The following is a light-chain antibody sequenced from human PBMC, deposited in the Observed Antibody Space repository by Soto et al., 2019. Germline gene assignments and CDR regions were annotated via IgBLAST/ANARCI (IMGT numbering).Light chain of an antibody. Sequence: NFMLTQPHSVSESPGKTLTISCTGSSGNIASYYVQWYQQRPGSAPTTVIYGDNQRPSGVPDRFSGSIDTSSNSASLTISGLRTEDEAAYYCQSYDSSSVIFGGGTKLTVL. V-gene: IGLV6-57*02. CDR2: GDN. J-gene: IGLJ2*01. CDR3: QSYDSSSVI. CDR1: SGNIASYY.